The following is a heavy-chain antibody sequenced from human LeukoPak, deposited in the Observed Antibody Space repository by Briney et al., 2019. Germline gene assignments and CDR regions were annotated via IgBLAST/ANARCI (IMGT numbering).Heavy chain of an antibody. D-gene: IGHD2-21*02. CDR3: ATPRHIVVVTASPYYYYGMDV. Sequence: SVKVSCKASGGTFSSYAISWVRQAPGQGLEWMGRIIPILGIANYAQKFQGRVTITADKSTSTAYMELSSLRSEDTAVYYCATPRHIVVVTASPYYYYGMDVWGQGTTVTVSS. J-gene: IGHJ6*02. CDR1: GGTFSSYA. V-gene: IGHV1-69*04. CDR2: IIPILGIA.